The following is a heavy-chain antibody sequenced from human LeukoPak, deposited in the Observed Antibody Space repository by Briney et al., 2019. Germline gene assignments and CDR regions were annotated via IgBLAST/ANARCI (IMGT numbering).Heavy chain of an antibody. D-gene: IGHD3-22*01. Sequence: PSQTLSPTCTVSGGSISSGSYYWSWIRQPAGKGLEWIGRIYTSGSTNYNPSLKSRVTISVDTSKNQFSLKLSSVTAAGTAVYYCAREDSSGYSPWGQGTLVTVSS. CDR1: GGSISSGSYY. V-gene: IGHV4-61*02. CDR2: IYTSGST. J-gene: IGHJ5*02. CDR3: AREDSSGYSP.